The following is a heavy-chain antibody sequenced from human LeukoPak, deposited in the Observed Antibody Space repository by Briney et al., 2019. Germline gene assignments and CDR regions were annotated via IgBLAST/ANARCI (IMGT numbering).Heavy chain of an antibody. Sequence: SETLSLTCAVYGVSFSGYYWSWIRQPPGKGLEWIGEINHSGSTNYNPSLKSRVTISGDTSKHHFSLELRSVTAADTAVYYCAISGNYFSRDAFDIWGHGTMVTVSS. CDR1: GVSFSGYY. D-gene: IGHD1-26*01. CDR3: AISGNYFSRDAFDI. CDR2: INHSGST. J-gene: IGHJ3*02. V-gene: IGHV4-34*01.